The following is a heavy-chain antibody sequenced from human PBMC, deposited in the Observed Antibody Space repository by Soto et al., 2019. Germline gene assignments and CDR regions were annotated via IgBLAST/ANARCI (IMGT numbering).Heavy chain of an antibody. CDR2: IYWNGEK. J-gene: IGHJ4*02. CDR3: AHQIAAPGRTLDY. D-gene: IGHD6-13*01. CDR1: GFSLRTDAVG. Sequence: QITLKESGPTLVRPTQTLTLTCTVSGFSLRTDAVGVAWIRQSPGKALEWLGIIYWNGEKRYKSSLQTRLTITRDTSKSQVVLTMTDMAPLDTSTYFCAHQIAAPGRTLDYWGQGVLVTVSS. V-gene: IGHV2-5*01.